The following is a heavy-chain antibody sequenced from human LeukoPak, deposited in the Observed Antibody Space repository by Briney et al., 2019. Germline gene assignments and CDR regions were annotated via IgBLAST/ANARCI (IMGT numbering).Heavy chain of an antibody. D-gene: IGHD3-22*01. V-gene: IGHV5-51*01. CDR1: GYSFTSYW. CDR2: IYPGDSDT. Sequence: GESLKISCKGSGYSFTSYWIGWVRQMPGKGLEWMGIIYPGDSDTRYSPSFQGQVTISADKSNSTAYLQWSSLKASDTAMYYCARPLYYYYDSSGYYSPFGYWGQGTLVTVSS. J-gene: IGHJ4*02. CDR3: ARPLYYYYDSSGYYSPFGY.